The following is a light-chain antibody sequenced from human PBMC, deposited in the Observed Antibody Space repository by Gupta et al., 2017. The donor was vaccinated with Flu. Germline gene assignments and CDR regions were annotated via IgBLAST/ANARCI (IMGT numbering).Light chain of an antibody. CDR2: VAS. CDR3: QHQNNCPFT. J-gene: IGKJ4*01. V-gene: IGKV3D-15*01. Sequence: PAILYVSPGDRATLSCRASQRINNYLVWNQQKPGQAPRLLIYVASTRATGFPARFSGSGSGTEFTLTISSRQSEDFAVYYCQHQNNCPFTFGRGTKVDIK. CDR1: QRINNY.